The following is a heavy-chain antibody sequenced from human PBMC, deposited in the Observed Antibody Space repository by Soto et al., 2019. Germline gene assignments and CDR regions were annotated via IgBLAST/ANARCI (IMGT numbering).Heavy chain of an antibody. Sequence: QVQLVQSGAEVKKPGSSVKVSCKASGGTFSSYAISWVRQAPGQGLEWMGGIIPIFGTANYAQKFQGRVTITADKSTSTAYMELSSLRSEDTAVYYCARALGMAVTTFLNWFDPWGQGTLGTVSS. D-gene: IGHD4-4*01. V-gene: IGHV1-69*06. CDR1: GGTFSSYA. CDR3: ARALGMAVTTFLNWFDP. CDR2: IIPIFGTA. J-gene: IGHJ5*02.